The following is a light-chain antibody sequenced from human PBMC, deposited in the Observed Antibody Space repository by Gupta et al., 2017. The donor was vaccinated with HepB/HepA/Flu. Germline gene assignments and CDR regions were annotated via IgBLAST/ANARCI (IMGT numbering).Light chain of an antibody. J-gene: IGKJ1*01. CDR3: QQYNNWPWT. CDR2: GAS. CDR1: QSVSSN. Sequence: EIVMTQSPATLSVSPGERATLSCWASQSVSSNLAWYQQKPGLAPRLLIYGASTRATGIPARISGSGSGTEFTLTISSLQSEDFAVYYCQQYNNWPWTFGQGTKVEIK. V-gene: IGKV3-15*01.